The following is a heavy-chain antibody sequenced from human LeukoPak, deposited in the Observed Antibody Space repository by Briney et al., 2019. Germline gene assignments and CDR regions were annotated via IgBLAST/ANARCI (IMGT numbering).Heavy chain of an antibody. CDR3: ARLPYYYDSSGYSPRDAFDI. V-gene: IGHV4-38-2*02. D-gene: IGHD3-22*01. CDR2: IYHSGST. CDR1: GYSISSGYY. Sequence: PSETLSLTCTVSGYSISSGYYWGWIRQPPGKGLEWIGSIYHSGSTYYNPSLKSRVTISVDTSKNQFSLKLSSVTAADTAVYYCARLPYYYDSSGYSPRDAFDIWGQGTMVTVSS. J-gene: IGHJ3*02.